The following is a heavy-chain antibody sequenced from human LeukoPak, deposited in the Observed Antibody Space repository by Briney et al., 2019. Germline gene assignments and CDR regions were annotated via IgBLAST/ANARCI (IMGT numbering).Heavy chain of an antibody. CDR2: IIPIFGTA. D-gene: IGHD2-21*01. CDR1: GGAFSSYA. J-gene: IGHJ3*02. V-gene: IGHV1-69*05. Sequence: GASVKVSCKAPGGAFSSYAISWVRQAPGQGLEWMGGIIPIFGTANYAQKFQGRVTITTDESTSTAYMELSSLRSEDTAVYYCARDVIVGDAFDIWGQGTMVTVSS. CDR3: ARDVIVGDAFDI.